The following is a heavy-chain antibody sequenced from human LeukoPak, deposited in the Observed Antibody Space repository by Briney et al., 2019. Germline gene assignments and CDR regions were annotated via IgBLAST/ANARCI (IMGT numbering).Heavy chain of an antibody. CDR2: IYYSET. J-gene: IGHJ6*02. D-gene: IGHD4-11*01. CDR3: ARTQGWGTVRTGYYYGMDV. V-gene: IGHV4-59*08. Sequence: GSLRLSCAASGFTFSSYSMNWIRQPPGKGLEWIGYIYYSETYYNPSLKSRVTISLDMSKNQFSLNLRFVTAADTAVYFCARTQGWGTVRTGYYYGMDVWGQGTTVTVSS. CDR1: GFTFSSYS.